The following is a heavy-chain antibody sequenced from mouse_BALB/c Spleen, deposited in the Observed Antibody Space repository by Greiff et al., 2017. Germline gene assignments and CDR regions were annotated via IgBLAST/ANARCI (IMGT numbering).Heavy chain of an antibody. CDR1: GFTFSDYY. Sequence: EVMLVESGGGLVKPGGSLKLSCAASGFTFSDYYMYWVRQNPEKRLEWVATISDDGSYTYYPDSVKGRFTISRAKAKNNLYLQMSSMKSEDTAMYYCAFNYLYAMDYWGQGTSVTVSS. D-gene: IGHD2-1*01. V-gene: IGHV5-4*02. J-gene: IGHJ4*01. CDR3: AFNYLYAMDY. CDR2: ISDDGSYT.